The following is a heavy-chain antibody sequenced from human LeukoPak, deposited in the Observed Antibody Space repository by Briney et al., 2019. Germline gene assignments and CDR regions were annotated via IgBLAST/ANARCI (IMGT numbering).Heavy chain of an antibody. D-gene: IGHD3/OR15-3a*01. J-gene: IGHJ4*02. CDR1: GFTFSSYA. V-gene: IGHV3-30*04. CDR2: MSYDGSNE. CDR3: TRDAGSWTDFDY. Sequence: GGSLRLSCAASGFTFSSYAMHWVRQAPGQGLEWVAVMSYDGSNENYADSVKGRFTISRDNSKNTVFLQMNSPRTEDTAVYYCTRDAGSWTDFDYWGQGTLVSVSS.